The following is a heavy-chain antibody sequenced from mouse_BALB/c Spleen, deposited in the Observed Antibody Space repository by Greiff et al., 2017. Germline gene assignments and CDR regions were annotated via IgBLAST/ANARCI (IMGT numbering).Heavy chain of an antibody. CDR1: GFTFSSFG. V-gene: IGHV5-17*02. D-gene: IGHD2-10*01. J-gene: IGHJ3*01. CDR2: ISSGSSTI. Sequence: EVKLVESGGGLVQPGGSRKLSCAASGFTFSSFGMHWVRQAPEKGLEWVAYISSGSSTIYYADTVKGRFTISRDNPKNTLFLQMTSLRSEDTAMYYCASPAYDGNPLAYWGQGTRVTVSA. CDR3: ASPAYDGNPLAY.